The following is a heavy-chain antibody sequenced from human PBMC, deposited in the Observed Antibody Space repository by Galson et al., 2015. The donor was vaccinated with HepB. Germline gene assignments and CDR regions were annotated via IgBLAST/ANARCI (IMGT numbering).Heavy chain of an antibody. D-gene: IGHD3-10*01. CDR2: ISYDGNRE. CDR3: ARDRGTSSGYYDY. J-gene: IGHJ4*02. V-gene: IGHV3-30-3*01. CDR1: GFTFSNYA. Sequence: SLRLSCAASGFTFSNYAMHWVRQAPGKGLEWVAVISYDGNRENYPDSVKGRLTISRDDSKNTLYLHINSLRPEDTAVYYCARDRGTSSGYYDYWGQGTLVTVSS.